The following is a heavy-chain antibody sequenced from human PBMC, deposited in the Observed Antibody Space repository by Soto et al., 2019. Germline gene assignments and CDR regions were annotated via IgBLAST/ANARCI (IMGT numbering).Heavy chain of an antibody. Sequence: SETLSLTCTVSGGSISSSSYYWGWIRQPPGKGLEWIGSIYYSGSTYYNPSLKSRVTISVDTSKNQFSLKLSSVTAADTAVYYCARHSFPFIVGAPIHPHWGQGTLVPVSS. CDR3: ARHSFPFIVGAPIHPH. CDR1: GGSISSSSYY. J-gene: IGHJ4*02. V-gene: IGHV4-39*01. CDR2: IYYSGST. D-gene: IGHD1-26*01.